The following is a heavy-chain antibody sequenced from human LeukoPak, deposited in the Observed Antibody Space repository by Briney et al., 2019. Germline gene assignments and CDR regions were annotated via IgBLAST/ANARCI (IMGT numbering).Heavy chain of an antibody. J-gene: IGHJ4*02. V-gene: IGHV3-43*01. Sequence: SGGSLRLSCAASGFSFDDYTLHWVRQSPGKGLEWVSLITRDGGSTFYADSVKGRFTISRDKSKKSLYLQMNSLRSEDTALYYCAIERLMYFEYWGQGTLVTVSS. CDR2: ITRDGGST. CDR3: AIERLMYFEY. CDR1: GFSFDDYT.